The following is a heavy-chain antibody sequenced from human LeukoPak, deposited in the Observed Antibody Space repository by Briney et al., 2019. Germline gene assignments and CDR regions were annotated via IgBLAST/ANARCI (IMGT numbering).Heavy chain of an antibody. V-gene: IGHV3-74*01. D-gene: IGHD3-16*01. CDR1: GFTFSNFW. Sequence: PGGSLRLSCAASGFTFSNFWLHWVRQAPGEGLEWVSLITSDGSNINYADSVQGRFTISRDNAKNTLYLQMNSLRAEDTAVYYCARGGHSSFDYWGQGALVTVSS. CDR3: ARGGHSSFDY. J-gene: IGHJ4*02. CDR2: ITSDGSNI.